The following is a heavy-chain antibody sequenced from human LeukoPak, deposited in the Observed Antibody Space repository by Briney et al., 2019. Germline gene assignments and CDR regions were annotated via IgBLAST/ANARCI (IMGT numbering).Heavy chain of an antibody. CDR1: GYTFIGYY. D-gene: IGHD2-21*02. J-gene: IGHJ3*02. Sequence: ASVKVSCKASGYTFIGYYIHWVRQAPGQGLEWMGWIYPNSGGTNYAQKFQGRVTMTRDMSTSTVYMELSSLRSEDTAVYYCARGGDSGRFAFDIWGQGTMVTVSS. CDR3: ARGGDSGRFAFDI. V-gene: IGHV1-2*02. CDR2: IYPNSGGT.